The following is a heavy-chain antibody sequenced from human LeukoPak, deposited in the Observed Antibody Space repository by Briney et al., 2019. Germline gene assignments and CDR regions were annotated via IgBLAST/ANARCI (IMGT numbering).Heavy chain of an antibody. J-gene: IGHJ4*02. D-gene: IGHD2-2*01. V-gene: IGHV4-38-2*02. Sequence: SETLSLTCTVSGYSITSAYYWGWIRQPPGKGLVWIGSFFLKGSTYYNPSLKSRVTISVDTSKNQFSLTLSSVTAADTAVYYCARVARCTSCFDIDYWGQGTLVTVSS. CDR3: ARVARCTSCFDIDY. CDR2: FFLKGST. CDR1: GYSITSAYY.